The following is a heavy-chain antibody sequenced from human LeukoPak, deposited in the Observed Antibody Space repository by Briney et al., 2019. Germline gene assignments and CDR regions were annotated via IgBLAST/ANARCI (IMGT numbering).Heavy chain of an antibody. CDR1: GYTFTGYY. Sequence: ASVKVSCKASGYTFTGYYMHWVRQAPGQGLEWMGWINPNSGGTNYAQKFQGRVTMTRDTSISTAYMELSRLRSDDTAVYYCARGALPGYSGYEYFDYWGQGTLVTVSS. CDR3: ARGALPGYSGYEYFDY. CDR2: INPNSGGT. D-gene: IGHD5-12*01. J-gene: IGHJ4*02. V-gene: IGHV1-2*02.